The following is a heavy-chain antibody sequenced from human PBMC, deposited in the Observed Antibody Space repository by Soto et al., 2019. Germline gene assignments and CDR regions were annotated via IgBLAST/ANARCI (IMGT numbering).Heavy chain of an antibody. J-gene: IGHJ6*02. D-gene: IGHD3-16*01. CDR3: AKDGGAGNFYYYGADV. CDR2: ISYAGGNK. CDR1: GFTFSNFG. V-gene: IGHV3-30*18. Sequence: GGSLRLSCAASGFTFSNFGMHWVRQAPGKGLEWVAFISYAGGNKYYAVTVKRRFTISRDNSKTLYLQMNSVRREDTAVYYCAKDGGAGNFYYYGADVWGQGTTVTVSS.